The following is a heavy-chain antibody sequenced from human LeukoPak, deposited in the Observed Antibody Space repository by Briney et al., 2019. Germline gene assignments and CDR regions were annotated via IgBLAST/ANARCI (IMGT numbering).Heavy chain of an antibody. J-gene: IGHJ4*02. CDR2: IGPTGSDR. CDR1: GLTFSTSG. CDR3: ATETNGRHYDY. Sequence: TGGSLRLSCTASGLTFSTSGFNWVRQAPGKGLEWVASIGPTGSDRYHADSIKGRFTISRDNANNFLYLQMNSLRAEDTAVYYCATETNGRHYDYWGQGTLLTVSS. D-gene: IGHD1-14*01. V-gene: IGHV3-21*06.